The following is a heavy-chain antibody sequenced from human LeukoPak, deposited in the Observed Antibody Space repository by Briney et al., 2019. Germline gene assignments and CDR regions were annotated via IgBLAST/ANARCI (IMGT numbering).Heavy chain of an antibody. D-gene: IGHD2-15*01. CDR2: IHTSGST. V-gene: IGHV4-4*07. CDR3: ARHFRVGYCSGGSCSQIDY. J-gene: IGHJ4*02. Sequence: SETQSLTCTVSGGSMSSYYWSWIRQPAGKELEWIGRIHTSGSTKYNPSLKSRVTMSLDTSNNQFSLKLDSVTAADTAVYYCARHFRVGYCSGGSCSQIDYWGQGTLVTVSS. CDR1: GGSMSSYY.